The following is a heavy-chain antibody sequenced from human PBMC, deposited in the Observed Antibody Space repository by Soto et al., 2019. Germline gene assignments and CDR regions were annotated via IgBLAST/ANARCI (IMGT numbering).Heavy chain of an antibody. CDR3: GRGRSGELVIFY. V-gene: IGHV1-2*02. CDR1: GYTFSGYY. CDR2: IGPKRGDT. J-gene: IGHJ4*02. D-gene: IGHD1-7*01. Sequence: QVRLVQSGAEVKESGASVKVSCKASGYTFSGYYIHWVRQAPGQAPEWVGEIGPKRGDTRYAQKFQGRVTMTKDTSINTVYMELRNLSPDDTAVYFCGRGRSGELVIFYWGQGSLVTV.